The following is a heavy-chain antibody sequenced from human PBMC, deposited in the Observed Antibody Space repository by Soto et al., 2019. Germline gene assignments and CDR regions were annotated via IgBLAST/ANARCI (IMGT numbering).Heavy chain of an antibody. V-gene: IGHV1-3*01. CDR2: INAGNGNT. CDR3: ARDQRPGYCTNGVCYHSPSSDY. Sequence: ASVKVSCKASGYTFTSYAMHWVRQAPGQRLEWMGWINAGNGNTKYSQKFQGRVTITRDTSASTAYMELSSLRSEDTAVYYCARDQRPGYCTNGVCYHSPSSDYWGQGTLVTVSS. D-gene: IGHD2-8*01. CDR1: GYTFTSYA. J-gene: IGHJ4*02.